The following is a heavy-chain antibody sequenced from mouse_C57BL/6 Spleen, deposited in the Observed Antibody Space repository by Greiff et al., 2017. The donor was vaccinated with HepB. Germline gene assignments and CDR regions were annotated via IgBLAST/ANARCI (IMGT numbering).Heavy chain of an antibody. CDR2: ISSGGSYT. CDR3: ARQGIYYGNYIDY. CDR1: GFTFSSYG. Sequence: EVNVVESGGDLVKPGGSLKLSCAASGFTFSSYGMSWVRQTPDKRLEWVATISSGGSYTYYPDSVKGRFTISRDNAKNTLYLQMSSLKSEDTAMYYCARQGIYYGNYIDYWGQGTTLTVSS. D-gene: IGHD2-1*01. V-gene: IGHV5-6*01. J-gene: IGHJ2*01.